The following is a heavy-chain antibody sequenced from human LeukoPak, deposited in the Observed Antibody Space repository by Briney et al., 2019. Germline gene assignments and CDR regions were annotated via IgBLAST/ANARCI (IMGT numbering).Heavy chain of an antibody. CDR3: AKNFGYSSGWSYFFDY. CDR2: ISYDGSNK. D-gene: IGHD6-19*01. J-gene: IGHJ4*02. V-gene: IGHV3-30*18. Sequence: GGSLRLSCAASGFTFSSYGMHWVRQAPGKGLEWVAVISYDGSNKYYADSVKGRFTISRDNSKNTLYLQMNSLRAADTAVYYCAKNFGYSSGWSYFFDYWGQGTLVTVSS. CDR1: GFTFSSYG.